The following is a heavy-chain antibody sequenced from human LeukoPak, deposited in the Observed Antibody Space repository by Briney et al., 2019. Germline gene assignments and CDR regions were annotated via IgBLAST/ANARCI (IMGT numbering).Heavy chain of an antibody. D-gene: IGHD2/OR15-2a*01. CDR1: GFTFSSYW. V-gene: IGHV3-74*01. CDR3: AREGPRGNSQFDY. Sequence: GGSLRLSCAASGFTFSSYWMHWVRQAPGKGLVWVSRINGDGTTTTYADSVQGRLTISRDNSKSTLYLQMNSLRAEDTAIYYCAREGPRGNSQFDYWGQGTLVTVSS. CDR2: INGDGTTT. J-gene: IGHJ4*02.